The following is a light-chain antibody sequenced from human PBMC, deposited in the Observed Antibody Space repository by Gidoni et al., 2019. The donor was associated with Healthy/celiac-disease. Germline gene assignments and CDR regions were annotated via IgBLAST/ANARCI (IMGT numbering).Light chain of an antibody. CDR1: QSVSSSY. J-gene: IGKJ2*01. V-gene: IGKV3-20*01. CDR2: GAS. CDR3: QQYGSTPPDT. Sequence: ELVLPQSPRTLSLSPGERATLSCRASQSVSSSYLAWYQQKPGQAPRLLNYGASSRATGIPDRFSGSGSGTDFTLTISRLEPEDFAVYYCQQYGSTPPDTFGQGTKLEIK.